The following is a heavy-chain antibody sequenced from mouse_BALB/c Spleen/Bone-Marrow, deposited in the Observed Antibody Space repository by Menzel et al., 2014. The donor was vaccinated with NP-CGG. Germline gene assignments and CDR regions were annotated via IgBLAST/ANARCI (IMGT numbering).Heavy chain of an antibody. D-gene: IGHD2-14*01. Sequence: EVQLVESGGGLVKPGGSLKLSCVASGFTFSSYAMSWVRQTPEKRLEWVASISSGGSTYYPDSVKGRFTISRDNARNILYLQTSSLRSEDTAMYYCARGRDRYDDAMDYWGQGTSVTVSS. CDR1: GFTFSSYA. J-gene: IGHJ4*01. CDR3: ARGRDRYDDAMDY. CDR2: ISSGGST. V-gene: IGHV5-6-5*01.